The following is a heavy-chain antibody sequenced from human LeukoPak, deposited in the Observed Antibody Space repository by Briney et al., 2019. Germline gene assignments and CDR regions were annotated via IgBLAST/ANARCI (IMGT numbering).Heavy chain of an antibody. CDR2: MHYDGNIK. Sequence: GGSLRLSCAASGFTFSTYGMHWVRQAPGKGLEWVAFMHYDGNIKYYADSVKGRFTISRDTSKNTLYLQMNSLKTEDTAVYYCTTGLVLGYCSGGSCYDAKDYWGQGTLVTVSS. V-gene: IGHV3-30*02. J-gene: IGHJ4*02. CDR1: GFTFSTYG. CDR3: TTGLVLGYCSGGSCYDAKDY. D-gene: IGHD2-15*01.